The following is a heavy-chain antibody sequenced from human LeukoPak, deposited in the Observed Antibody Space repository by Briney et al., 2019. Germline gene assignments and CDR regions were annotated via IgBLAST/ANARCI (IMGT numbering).Heavy chain of an antibody. CDR3: AITGGRSSSWYEEGGAFDI. V-gene: IGHV1-69*13. J-gene: IGHJ3*02. CDR2: IIPIFGTA. D-gene: IGHD6-13*01. CDR1: GGTFSSYA. Sequence: ASVKVSCKASGGTFSSYAISWVRQAPGQGLEWMGGIIPIFGTANYAQKFQGRVTITADESTSTAYMELSSLRSEDTAVYYCAITGGRSSSWYEEGGAFDIWGQGTMVTVSS.